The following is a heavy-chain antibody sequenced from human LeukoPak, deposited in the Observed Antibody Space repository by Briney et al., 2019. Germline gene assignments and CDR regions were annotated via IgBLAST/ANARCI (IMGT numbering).Heavy chain of an antibody. D-gene: IGHD6-13*01. CDR3: AKAEYSSPRGAFDI. Sequence: GGSLRLSCAASGFTFSSYAMHWVRQAPGKGLEYVSAISSNGGSTYYANSVKGRFTISRDNSKNTLYLQMGSLRAEDMAVYYCAKAEYSSPRGAFDIWGQGTMVTVSS. V-gene: IGHV3-64*01. CDR2: ISSNGGST. J-gene: IGHJ3*02. CDR1: GFTFSSYA.